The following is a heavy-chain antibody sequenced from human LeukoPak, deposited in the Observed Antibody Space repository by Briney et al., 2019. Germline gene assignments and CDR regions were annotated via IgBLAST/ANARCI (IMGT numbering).Heavy chain of an antibody. J-gene: IGHJ6*04. CDR3: AELGITMIGGV. Sequence: GGSLRLSCAASGFTFSSYSMSWVRQAPGKGLEWVSYISSSGSTIYYAGSVKGRFTISRDNAKNSLYLQMNSLRAEDTAVYYCAELGITMIGGVWGKGTTVTISS. CDR1: GFTFSSYS. D-gene: IGHD3-10*02. CDR2: ISSSGSTI. V-gene: IGHV3-48*04.